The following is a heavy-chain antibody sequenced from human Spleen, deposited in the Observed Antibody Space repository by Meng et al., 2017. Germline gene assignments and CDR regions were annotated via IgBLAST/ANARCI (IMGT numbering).Heavy chain of an antibody. J-gene: IGHJ4*02. CDR2: IIPIFGTA. V-gene: IGHV1-69*06. Sequence: SVKVSCKASGGTFSSYAISWVRQAPGQGLEWMGGIIPIFGTAIYAPKFQGRVTMIEDTSTDTAYMELSSLRSEDTAVYYCATVFSAYCSGGSCYNFDYWGQGTLVTVSS. D-gene: IGHD2-15*01. CDR1: GGTFSSYA. CDR3: ATVFSAYCSGGSCYNFDY.